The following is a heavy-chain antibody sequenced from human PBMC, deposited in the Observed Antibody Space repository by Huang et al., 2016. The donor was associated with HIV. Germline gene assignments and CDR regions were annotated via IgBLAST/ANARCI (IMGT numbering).Heavy chain of an antibody. V-gene: IGHV4-61*01. CDR1: GDSVSRSRNY. D-gene: IGHD4-17*01. CDR3: ATRAYVDYPSDY. Sequence: QVQLQELGPGLVKPSETLSLTCTVSGDSVSRSRNYWSWFRQPPGQGLEWIGYIYYRGSTNDNPSRKSRGTISVDTSKNQFSLKVTSVTAADTAVYYCATRAYVDYPSDYWGQGTLVTVSS. CDR2: IYYRGST. J-gene: IGHJ4*02.